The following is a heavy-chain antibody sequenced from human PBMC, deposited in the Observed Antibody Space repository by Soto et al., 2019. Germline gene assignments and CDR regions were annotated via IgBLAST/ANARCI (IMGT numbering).Heavy chain of an antibody. D-gene: IGHD6-13*01. V-gene: IGHV3-7*05. CDR2: IKQDGSEK. CDR3: ARAYSGSWDY. Sequence: VGSLRLSCAGSGFIFSNYWMSWVRQAPGKGLEWVANIKQDGSEKYYVDSVKGRFTISRDNAKNSLYLQMSSLRAEDTAVYYCARAYSGSWDYWGQGTLVTVSS. J-gene: IGHJ4*02. CDR1: GFIFSNYW.